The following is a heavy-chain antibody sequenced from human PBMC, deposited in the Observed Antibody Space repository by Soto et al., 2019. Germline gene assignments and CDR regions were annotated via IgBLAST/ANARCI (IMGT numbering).Heavy chain of an antibody. J-gene: IGHJ6*02. CDR3: ASSSSGWSFTLQYYYGMDV. Sequence: QVQLQESGPGLVKPSQTLSLTCTVSGGSISSGDYYWSWIRQPPGKGLEWIGYIYYSGSTYYNPSLKSRVTITVDTSKTQFSLKLISVTAADTAVYYCASSSSGWSFTLQYYYGMDVWGQGTTVTVSS. CDR1: GGSISSGDYY. CDR2: IYYSGST. D-gene: IGHD6-6*01. V-gene: IGHV4-30-4*01.